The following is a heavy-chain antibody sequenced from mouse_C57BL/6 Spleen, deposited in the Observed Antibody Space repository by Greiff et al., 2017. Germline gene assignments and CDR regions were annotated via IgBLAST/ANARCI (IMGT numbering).Heavy chain of an antibody. D-gene: IGHD1-1*01. V-gene: IGHV1-55*01. J-gene: IGHJ1*03. Sequence: QVHVKQPGAELVKPGASVKMSCKASGYTFTSYWITWVKQRPGQGLEWIGDIYPGSGSTNYNEKFKSKATLTVDTASSTAYMQLSSLTSEDSAVYYCARHYYGSSYVFWYFDVWGTGTTVTVSS. CDR2: IYPGSGST. CDR3: ARHYYGSSYVFWYFDV. CDR1: GYTFTSYW.